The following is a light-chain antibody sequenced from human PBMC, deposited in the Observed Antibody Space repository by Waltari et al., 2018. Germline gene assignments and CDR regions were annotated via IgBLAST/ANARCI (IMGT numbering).Light chain of an antibody. Sequence: EILMTQSPGTLTVSPGDTVTLSCRASQSVNTNLAWYQQKPCQAPRLLIYGASNRATGTPARFSGSGSGTEFSLAISGLQSEDFAVYYCQQYNDWPPITFGQGTRLEIK. CDR2: GAS. CDR3: QQYNDWPPIT. J-gene: IGKJ5*01. V-gene: IGKV3-15*01. CDR1: QSVNTN.